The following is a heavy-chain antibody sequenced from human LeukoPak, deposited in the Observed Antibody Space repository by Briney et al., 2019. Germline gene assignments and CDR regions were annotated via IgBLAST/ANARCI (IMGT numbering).Heavy chain of an antibody. CDR2: VDPEDGET. CDR1: GYTFTDYY. Sequence: GASVKVSCKASGYTFTDYYMHWVQQAPGKGLEWMGRVDPEDGETIYAEKFQGRVTLTADTSTDTAYMELSRLRSDDTAVYYCARVFGHDYGDYWGQGTLVTVSS. J-gene: IGHJ4*02. CDR3: ARVFGHDYGDY. D-gene: IGHD3-10*01. V-gene: IGHV1-69-2*01.